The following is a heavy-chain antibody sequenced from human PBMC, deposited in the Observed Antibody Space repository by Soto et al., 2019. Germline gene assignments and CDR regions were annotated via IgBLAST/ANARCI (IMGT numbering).Heavy chain of an antibody. CDR2: LSGSGSLS. CDR1: GFTFNTFA. V-gene: IGHV3-23*01. D-gene: IGHD2-15*01. J-gene: IGHJ4*02. CDR3: ARDRGGALDS. Sequence: WGSLRLSCVDSGFTFNTFAMTWVRQAPGKGLEWVSALSGSGSLSYYAASVKGRFTISRDNSKNTLYLQMNNLRVDEAAVYFCARDRGGALDSWGQGTLVTVSS.